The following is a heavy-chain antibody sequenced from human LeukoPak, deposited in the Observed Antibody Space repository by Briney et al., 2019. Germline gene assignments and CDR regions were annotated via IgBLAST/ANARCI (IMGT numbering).Heavy chain of an antibody. V-gene: IGHV3-13*01. J-gene: IGHJ6*03. CDR1: GFTFSSFD. D-gene: IGHD1-1*01. Sequence: GGSLRLSCAAFGFTFSSFDMHWVRQPTGQGLEWVSTIGTANDTYYPGSVEGRFTLSRDNAKNSLYLQMNSLTAGDTAVYYCARGPPRGKYYYMDVWGKGTTVTVSS. CDR3: ARGPPRGKYYYMDV. CDR2: IGTANDT.